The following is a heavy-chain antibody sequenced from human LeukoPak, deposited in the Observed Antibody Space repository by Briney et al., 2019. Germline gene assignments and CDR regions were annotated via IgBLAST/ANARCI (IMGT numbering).Heavy chain of an antibody. V-gene: IGHV4-31*03. D-gene: IGHD2-2*01. J-gene: IGHJ3*02. CDR1: GGSISSGGYY. CDR3: ARFSLSTVVVPAADAFDI. Sequence: SETLSLTCTVSGGSISSGGYYWSWIRQHPGKGLEWIGYIYYSGSTYYNPSLKSRVTISVDTSKNQFSLKLSSVIAADTAVYYCARFSLSTVVVPAADAFDIWGQGTMVTVSS. CDR2: IYYSGST.